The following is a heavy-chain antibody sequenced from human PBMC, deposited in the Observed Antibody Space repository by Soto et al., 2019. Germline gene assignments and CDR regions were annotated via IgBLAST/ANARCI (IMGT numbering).Heavy chain of an antibody. J-gene: IGHJ6*02. CDR1: GFTFSSYS. D-gene: IGHD6-13*01. CDR2: ISSSSSTI. V-gene: IGHV3-48*02. CDR3: AREGSSLRGPNYYGMDV. Sequence: PGGSLRLSCAASGFTFSSYSMNWVRQAPGKGLEWVSYISSSSSTIYYADSVKGRFTISRDNAKNSLYLQMNSLRDEDTAVYYCAREGSSLRGPNYYGMDVWGQGTTVTVSS.